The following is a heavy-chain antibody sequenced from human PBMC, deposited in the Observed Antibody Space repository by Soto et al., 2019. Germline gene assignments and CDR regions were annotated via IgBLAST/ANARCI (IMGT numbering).Heavy chain of an antibody. V-gene: IGHV1-69*01. CDR2: IVPIFRRT. D-gene: IGHD2-15*01. J-gene: IGHJ4*02. CDR1: GGTFSSYP. Sequence: QVQLVQSGAEVKKPGSSVKVSCKVSGGTFSSYPISWVRRAPGQGLEWMGGIVPIFRRTDYAQKFQGRVTITADESTSTAHMELSSLRSDDTAVYYCAKVDGYAGTSGRPDYWGQGTPVTVAP. CDR3: AKVDGYAGTSGRPDY.